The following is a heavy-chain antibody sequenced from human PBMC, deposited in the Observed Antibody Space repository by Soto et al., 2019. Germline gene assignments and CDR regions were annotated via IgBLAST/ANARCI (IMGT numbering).Heavy chain of an antibody. D-gene: IGHD1-1*01. CDR3: ARVGGNWNDDDFDY. J-gene: IGHJ4*02. CDR2: MNPNSGDT. CDR1: GYTFSDHD. Sequence: QVPLVQSGAEVKKPGASVKVSCKASGYTFSDHDINWVRQASGQGPEWLGWMNPNSGDTGYAQNFQGRVTMTRDTSKRTAYMELSSLRSEVTAVYYCARVGGNWNDDDFDYWGQGTLVTVSS. V-gene: IGHV1-8*01.